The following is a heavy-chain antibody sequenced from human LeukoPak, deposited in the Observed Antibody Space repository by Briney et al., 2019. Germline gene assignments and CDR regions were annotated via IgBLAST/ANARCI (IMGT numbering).Heavy chain of an antibody. Sequence: SGGSLRLSCAASGFTFSSYNMNWVRQAPGKGLEWVSSISVSSGYIYYADSVKGRFTISRDNAKNSLYLQMNSLRAEDTAVYYCARVLHEYSMSLYPVDYWGQGTLVTVSS. V-gene: IGHV3-21*01. CDR3: ARVLHEYSMSLYPVDY. J-gene: IGHJ4*02. CDR2: ISVSSGYI. CDR1: GFTFSSYN. D-gene: IGHD4-11*01.